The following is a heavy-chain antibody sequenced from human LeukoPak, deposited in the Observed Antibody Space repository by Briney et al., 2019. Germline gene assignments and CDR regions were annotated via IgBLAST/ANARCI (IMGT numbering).Heavy chain of an antibody. D-gene: IGHD3-22*01. CDR3: AKGDYYDLDY. CDR2: ITSGVGIT. Sequence: PGGSLRLSCAASGFTFSTFGMNWVRQDPGKGLEWVSIITSGVGITYYADSVKGRFTISRDNSKNTLYLQMSSLRAEDTAVYYCAKGDYYDLDYWGQGTLVTVS. CDR1: GFTFSTFG. V-gene: IGHV3-23*01. J-gene: IGHJ4*02.